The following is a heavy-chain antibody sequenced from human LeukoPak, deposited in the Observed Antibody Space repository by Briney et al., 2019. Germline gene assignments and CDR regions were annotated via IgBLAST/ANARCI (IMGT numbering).Heavy chain of an antibody. Sequence: ETLSLTCTVSGGSISSYYWSWIRQPPGKGLEWVSGINWNGGSTGYADSVKGRFTISRDNAKNSLFLQMSNLRDDDTAIYYCARHVGISFWGQGTLVTVSS. CDR2: INWNGGST. V-gene: IGHV3-20*04. CDR1: GGSISSYY. D-gene: IGHD7-27*01. J-gene: IGHJ4*02. CDR3: ARHVGISF.